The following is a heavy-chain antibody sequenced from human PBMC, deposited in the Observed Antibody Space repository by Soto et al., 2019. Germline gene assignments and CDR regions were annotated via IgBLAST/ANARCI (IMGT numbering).Heavy chain of an antibody. J-gene: IGHJ6*02. CDR2: IIPIFGTA. V-gene: IGHV1-69*18. CDR3: ARGLGYCSSTSCYKRSNYYCGMDV. D-gene: IGHD2-2*01. Sequence: QVQLVQSGAEVKKPGSSVKVSCKASGGTFSSYAISWVRQAPGQGLEWMGRIIPIFGTANYAQKFQGRVTITADESTSTAYMELSSLRSEDTAVYYCARGLGYCSSTSCYKRSNYYCGMDVWGQGTTVTVSS. CDR1: GGTFSSYA.